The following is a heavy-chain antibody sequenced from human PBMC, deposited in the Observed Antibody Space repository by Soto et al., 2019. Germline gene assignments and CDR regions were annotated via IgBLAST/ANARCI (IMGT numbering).Heavy chain of an antibody. V-gene: IGHV4-59*01. CDR2: IYYSGST. Sequence: QVQLQESGPGLVKPSETLSLTCTVSGVSISSYYWSWIRQPPGKGLEWIGYIYYSGSTNYKPSLKNRVTISVNTSKNQFSLKLSSVTAADTAVYYCARVQRWLQFPAEIDYWGQGTLVTVSS. D-gene: IGHD5-12*01. CDR1: GVSISSYY. J-gene: IGHJ4*02. CDR3: ARVQRWLQFPAEIDY.